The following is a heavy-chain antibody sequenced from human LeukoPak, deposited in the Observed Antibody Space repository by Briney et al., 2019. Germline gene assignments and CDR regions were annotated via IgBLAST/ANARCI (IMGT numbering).Heavy chain of an antibody. CDR1: GGSISTYY. J-gene: IGHJ4*02. CDR2: VYYIGST. D-gene: IGHD3-22*01. CDR3: AREDYDSSGSFDY. V-gene: IGHV4-59*01. Sequence: ETLSLTCTVSGGSISTYYWSWIRQPPGKGLEWIGYVYYIGSTNYNPSLKSRVTISVDTSKNQFSLRLSSVTAADTAIYYCAREDYDSSGSFDYWGQGTLVTVSS.